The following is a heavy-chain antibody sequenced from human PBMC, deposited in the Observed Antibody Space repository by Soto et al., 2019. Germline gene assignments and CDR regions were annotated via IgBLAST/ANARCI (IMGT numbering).Heavy chain of an antibody. CDR1: GFTFRSYG. J-gene: IGHJ4*02. CDR2: IWYDGSNK. D-gene: IGHD1-1*01. Sequence: GGSLRLSCEASGFTFRSYGMHWVRQAPGRGLQWVAVIWYDGSNKYYADSVKGRFTISRDNSKNTLYLQMNSLRVEDTAVYYCARGYEYNSGSFDYWGQGTLVTVSS. CDR3: ARGYEYNSGSFDY. V-gene: IGHV3-33*01.